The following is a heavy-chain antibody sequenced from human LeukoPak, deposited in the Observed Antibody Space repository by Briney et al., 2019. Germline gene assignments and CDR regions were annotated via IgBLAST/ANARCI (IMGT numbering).Heavy chain of an antibody. CDR3: AREYSYGAYDY. J-gene: IGHJ4*02. D-gene: IGHD5-18*01. Sequence: ASVKVSCKASGGTFNNYAINWVRQAPGQGLEWMGGIIPIFGSSNYAQKFQGRVTITADESTSTAYMELSSLRSEDTAVYYCAREYSYGAYDYWGQGTLATVSS. V-gene: IGHV1-69*13. CDR1: GGTFNNYA. CDR2: IIPIFGSS.